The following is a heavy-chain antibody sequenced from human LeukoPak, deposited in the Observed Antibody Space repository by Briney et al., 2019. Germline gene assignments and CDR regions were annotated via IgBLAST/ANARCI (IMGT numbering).Heavy chain of an antibody. V-gene: IGHV3-30-3*01. CDR3: AKGVPFKTNYYYYGMDV. Sequence: GRSLRLSCAASGFTFSSHAMHWVRQAPGEGLEWVALISYEGSTKYYPDSVRGRFTISRDNSKNSLYLQMNSLRTEDTALYYCAKGVPFKTNYYYYGMDVWGQGTTVTVSS. D-gene: IGHD1-1*01. CDR2: ISYEGSTK. J-gene: IGHJ6*02. CDR1: GFTFSSHA.